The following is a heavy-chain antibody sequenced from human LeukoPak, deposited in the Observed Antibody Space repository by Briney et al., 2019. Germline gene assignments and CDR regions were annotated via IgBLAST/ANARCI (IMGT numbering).Heavy chain of an antibody. J-gene: IGHJ4*02. Sequence: SGTLSLTCAVSGGSISSSNWWSWVRQPPGKGLEWIGEIYHSGSTNYNPSLKSRVTISVDKSKNQFSLRLSSVTAADTAVYYCATKTEWELLADYWGQGTLVTVSS. V-gene: IGHV4-4*02. CDR3: ATKTEWELLADY. CDR2: IYHSGST. D-gene: IGHD1-26*01. CDR1: GGSISSSNW.